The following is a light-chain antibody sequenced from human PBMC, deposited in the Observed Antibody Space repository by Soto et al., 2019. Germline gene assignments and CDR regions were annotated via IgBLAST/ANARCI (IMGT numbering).Light chain of an antibody. Sequence: DIQMTQSPSSLSSSVGDRVTITCRARQSSNIHLAWYQQKPGKAPKLLIYATSSSQSGVPSRLSGSGYRTDFTLTISDVQTEDFGTYYCHQSARVPRAFGGGTKVEIK. J-gene: IGKJ4*01. V-gene: IGKV1-39*01. CDR3: HQSARVPRA. CDR1: QSSNIH. CDR2: ATS.